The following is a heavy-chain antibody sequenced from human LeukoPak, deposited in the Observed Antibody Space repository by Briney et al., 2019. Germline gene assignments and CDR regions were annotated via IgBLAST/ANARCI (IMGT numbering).Heavy chain of an antibody. Sequence: SETLSLTCSVSGASINGYFWNWVRQTPEKGLEWIGYASHTGATTSNPNLKSRVSITMDTSKRQISLSLTSVTAADSALYYCARDRRGSYYTFDVWGPGTIVSVS. J-gene: IGHJ3*01. V-gene: IGHV4-59*01. D-gene: IGHD1-26*01. CDR1: GASINGYF. CDR2: ASHTGAT. CDR3: ARDRRGSYYTFDV.